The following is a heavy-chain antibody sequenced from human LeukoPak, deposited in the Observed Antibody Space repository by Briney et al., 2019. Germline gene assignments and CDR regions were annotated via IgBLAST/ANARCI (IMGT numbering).Heavy chain of an antibody. J-gene: IGHJ4*02. CDR1: GYTLTELS. CDR2: FDPEDGET. D-gene: IGHD4-11*01. CDR3: ATGIIYSNYRYFDY. Sequence: ASVKVSCKVSGYTLTELSMHWVRQAPGKGLEWMGGFDPEDGETIYAQKFQGRVTMTEDTSTDTAYMELSSLRSEDTAVYYCATGIIYSNYRYFDYWGQGTLVTVSS. V-gene: IGHV1-24*01.